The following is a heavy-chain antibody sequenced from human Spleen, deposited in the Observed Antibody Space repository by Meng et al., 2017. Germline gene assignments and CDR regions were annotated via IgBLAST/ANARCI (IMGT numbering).Heavy chain of an antibody. CDR3: AKEFYTSSWYEVVYFDY. V-gene: IGHV3-23*01. CDR1: GFTFSSYA. J-gene: IGHJ4*02. CDR2: VSISGGST. Sequence: GESLKISCAASGFTFSSYAMSWVRQAPGKGLEWVSTVSISGGSTYYADSVKGRFTISRDNSKNTLYLQVSSLRAEDTAVYYCAKEFYTSSWYEVVYFDYWGQGTLVTVSS. D-gene: IGHD6-13*01.